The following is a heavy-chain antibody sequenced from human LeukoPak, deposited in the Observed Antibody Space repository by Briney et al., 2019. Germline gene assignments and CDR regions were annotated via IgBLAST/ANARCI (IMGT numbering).Heavy chain of an antibody. D-gene: IGHD3-16*02. CDR3: ASNVYDYVWGSHRQRRVDFDY. V-gene: IGHV4-34*01. CDR1: GGSFSGYY. J-gene: IGHJ4*02. CDR2: INHSGST. Sequence: SETLSLTCAVYGGSFSGYYWSWIRQPPGKGLEWIGEINHSGSTNYNPSLKSRVTISVDTSKNQFSLKLSSVTAADTAVYYCASNVYDYVWGSHRQRRVDFDYWGQGTLVTVSS.